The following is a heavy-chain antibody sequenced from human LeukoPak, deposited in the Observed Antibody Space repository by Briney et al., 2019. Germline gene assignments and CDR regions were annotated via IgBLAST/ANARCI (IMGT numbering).Heavy chain of an antibody. Sequence: SETLSLTCSVSGASISTSAYYWGWIRQPPGKGLEWIGSIYYSGSTYYNASLKSRVTISIDTSKNQFSLRLSSVTAADTAVNYCAKSGGYGLIDYWGQGTLVTVSS. J-gene: IGHJ4*02. D-gene: IGHD1-26*01. CDR2: IYYSGST. V-gene: IGHV4-39*01. CDR3: AKSGGYGLIDY. CDR1: GASISTSAYY.